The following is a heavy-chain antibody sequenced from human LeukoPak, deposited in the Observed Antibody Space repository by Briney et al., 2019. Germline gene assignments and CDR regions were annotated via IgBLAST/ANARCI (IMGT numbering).Heavy chain of an antibody. CDR1: GFTFSSYA. V-gene: IGHV3-23*01. D-gene: IGHD2-8*01. CDR2: ISGTGGST. CDR3: AKDSYCTNGVCYKYDEIY. Sequence: GGSLRLSCAASGFTFSSYAMTWVRQAPGKGLEWVSAISGTGGSTYYADSVRGRFTISRDNSKNTMYLQMNSLRAEDTAVYYCAKDSYCTNGVCYKYDEIYWGQGTLVTVSS. J-gene: IGHJ4*02.